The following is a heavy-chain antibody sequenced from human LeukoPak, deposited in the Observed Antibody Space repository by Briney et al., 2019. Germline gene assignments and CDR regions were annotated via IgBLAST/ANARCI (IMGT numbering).Heavy chain of an antibody. V-gene: IGHV3-48*01. CDR3: ARTLYYDSSPFDY. D-gene: IGHD3-22*01. Sequence: GGSLRLSCAASGFTFSSYSMSWVRQAPGKGLEWVSYISSSSSTIYYADSVKGRFTISRDNAKKSLYLQMNSLRAEDTAVYYCARTLYYDSSPFDYWGQGTLVTVSS. CDR1: GFTFSSYS. CDR2: ISSSSSTI. J-gene: IGHJ4*02.